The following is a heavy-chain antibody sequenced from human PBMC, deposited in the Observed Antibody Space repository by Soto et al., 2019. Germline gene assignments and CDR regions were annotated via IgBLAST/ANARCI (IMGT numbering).Heavy chain of an antibody. V-gene: IGHV4-31*03. CDR1: GGSISSGGYY. J-gene: IGHJ6*03. CDR2: IHYSGGT. Sequence: SETLSLTCTFSGGSISSGGYYWSWIRQHPGKGLEWIGYIHYSGGTSYNPSLKSRVTISVDTSKNQFSLRLSSVTAADTAVYYCARGRDYYYYMDVWGKGTTVTVSS. CDR3: ARGRDYYYYMDV.